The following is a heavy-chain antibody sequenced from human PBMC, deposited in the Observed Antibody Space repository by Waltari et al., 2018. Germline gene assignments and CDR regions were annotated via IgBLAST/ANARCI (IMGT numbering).Heavy chain of an antibody. J-gene: IGHJ4*02. V-gene: IGHV4-59*01. Sequence: QVQLQESGPGLVKPSETLSLPCTVSGASITTYYYRWIRQSPGKGLQWIGSMYYTGTAYYIPSLKSRVTISLDTSKNQFSLSLTSVTTADTAVYYCARDYPAAHVFDYWGQGTVVAVSS. CDR2: MYYTGTA. D-gene: IGHD2-15*01. CDR3: ARDYPAAHVFDY. CDR1: GASITTYY.